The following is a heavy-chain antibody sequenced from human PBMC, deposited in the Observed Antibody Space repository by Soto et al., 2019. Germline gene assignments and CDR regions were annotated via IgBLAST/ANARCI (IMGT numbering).Heavy chain of an antibody. V-gene: IGHV3-64*01. D-gene: IGHD1-1*01. J-gene: IGHJ4*01. Sequence: EVQLVESGGGLVQPGGSLRLSCAASGFTFSSYAMHWVRQAPGKGLEYVSAISSNGGSTYYANSVKGRFTISRDNSKNTLYLQMGSLRAEDMAVYYCARERRFHFDYWGHGNLVTVSS. CDR2: ISSNGGST. CDR1: GFTFSSYA. CDR3: ARERRFHFDY.